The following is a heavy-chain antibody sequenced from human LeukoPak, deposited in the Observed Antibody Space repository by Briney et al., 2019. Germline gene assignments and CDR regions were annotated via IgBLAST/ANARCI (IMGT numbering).Heavy chain of an antibody. D-gene: IGHD3-10*02. J-gene: IGHJ6*04. V-gene: IGHV3-7*01. CDR2: IKQDRSEK. Sequence: QAGGTLRLSCAASGFTFTNYWMSWVRQAPGKGLELVANIKQDRSEKYYVDSVKGRFTISRDNAKNSVYLQMNSLRAEDTAVYYCAELGITMIGGVWGKGTTVTISS. CDR1: GFTFTNYW. CDR3: AELGITMIGGV.